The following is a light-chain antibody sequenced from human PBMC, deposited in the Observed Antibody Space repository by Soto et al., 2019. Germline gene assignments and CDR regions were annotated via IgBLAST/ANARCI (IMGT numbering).Light chain of an antibody. V-gene: IGKV4-1*01. CDR3: QQYYSTLLGYT. CDR2: WAS. CDR1: QSVLYSSNNKNY. J-gene: IGKJ2*01. Sequence: DIVMTQSPDSLAVSLGERATINCKSSQSVLYSSNNKNYLAWYQQKPGQPPKLLIYWASTRESGVPDRFSGSGSGTDFTLTISSLQAEDVAVYYCQQYYSTLLGYTFGQGTKLEIK.